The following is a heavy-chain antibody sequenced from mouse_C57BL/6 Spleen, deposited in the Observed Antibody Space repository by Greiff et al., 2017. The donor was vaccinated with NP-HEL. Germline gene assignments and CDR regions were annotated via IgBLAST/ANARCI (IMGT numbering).Heavy chain of an antibody. CDR2: INPSTGGT. CDR3: ARVPITTVVDYYAMDY. J-gene: IGHJ4*01. D-gene: IGHD1-1*01. CDR1: GYSFTGYY. Sequence: EVQLQQSGPELVKPGASVKISCKASGYSFTGYYMNWVKQSPEKSLEWIGEINPSTGGTTYNQKFKAKATLTVDKSSSTAYMQLKSLTSEDSAVYYCARVPITTVVDYYAMDYWGQGTSVTVSS. V-gene: IGHV1-42*01.